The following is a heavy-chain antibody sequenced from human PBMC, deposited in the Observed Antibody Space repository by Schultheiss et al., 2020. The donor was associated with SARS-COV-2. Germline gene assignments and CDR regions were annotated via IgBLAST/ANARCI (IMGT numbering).Heavy chain of an antibody. CDR3: TSHQDIVLVVYAPVYY. CDR1: GFTFSNYG. D-gene: IGHD2-8*02. V-gene: IGHV3-30*03. CDR2: ISYDGSNK. Sequence: GGSLRLSCVASGFTFSNYGMHWVRQAPGKGLEWVAVISYDGSNKYYADSVKGRFTISRDNSKNTLYLQMNSLKTEDTAVYYCTSHQDIVLVVYAPVYYWGQGTLVTVSS. J-gene: IGHJ4*02.